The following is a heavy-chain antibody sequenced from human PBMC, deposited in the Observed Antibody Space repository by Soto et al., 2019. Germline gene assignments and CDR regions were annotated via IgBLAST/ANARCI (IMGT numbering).Heavy chain of an antibody. D-gene: IGHD3-22*01. CDR2: INHSGST. CDR1: GGCFSGYY. J-gene: IGHJ4*02. V-gene: IGHV4-34*01. Sequence: SETLSLTCAVYGGCFSGYYWCWIRQPPGKGLEWIGEINHSGSTNYNPSLKSRVTISVDTSKNQFSLKLSSVTAADTAVYYCARQDRSYYYDSSGYYYVSSPFDYWGQGTLVTVSS. CDR3: ARQDRSYYYDSSGYYYVSSPFDY.